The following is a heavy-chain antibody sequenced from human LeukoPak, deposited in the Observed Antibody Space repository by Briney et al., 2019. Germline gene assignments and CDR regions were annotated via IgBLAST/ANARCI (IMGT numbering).Heavy chain of an antibody. J-gene: IGHJ3*02. D-gene: IGHD3-9*01. CDR3: AKFEAGAFDI. CDR1: GFTVSNYA. CDR2: FSGSGGRT. Sequence: GGSLRLSCAASGFTVSNYAMNWVRQAPGKGLQWVSGFSGSGGRTYYADSVKGRFTISRDNSKNTLYLQMNSLRAEDTAVYYCAKFEAGAFDIWGQGTVVTVSS. V-gene: IGHV3-23*01.